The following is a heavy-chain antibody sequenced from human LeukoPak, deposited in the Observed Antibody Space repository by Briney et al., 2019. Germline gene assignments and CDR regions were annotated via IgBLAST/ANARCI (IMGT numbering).Heavy chain of an antibody. D-gene: IGHD2-2*01. CDR2: INAGNGNT. J-gene: IGHJ6*02. CDR1: GYTFTSYA. V-gene: IGHV1-3*01. CDR3: AKYQLPYYGMDA. Sequence: ASVKVSCKASGYTFTSYAMHWVRQAPGQRLEWMGWINAGNGNTKYSLKFQGRVTITRDTSASTAYMELSSLRSEDTAVYYCAKYQLPYYGMDAWGQGTTVTVSS.